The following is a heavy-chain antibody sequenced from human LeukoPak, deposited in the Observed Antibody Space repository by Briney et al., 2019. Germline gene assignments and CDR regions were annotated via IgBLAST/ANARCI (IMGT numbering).Heavy chain of an antibody. J-gene: IGHJ4*02. D-gene: IGHD6-19*01. V-gene: IGHV3-11*04. Sequence: GGSLRLSCAASGFTFSDYYMSWIRQAPGKGLEWVSYISSSGSTIYYADSVKGRFTFSRDNVKNSLYLQMNSLRAEDTAVYYCARGQWLGPQYYFDYWGQGTLVTVSS. CDR1: GFTFSDYY. CDR3: ARGQWLGPQYYFDY. CDR2: ISSSGSTI.